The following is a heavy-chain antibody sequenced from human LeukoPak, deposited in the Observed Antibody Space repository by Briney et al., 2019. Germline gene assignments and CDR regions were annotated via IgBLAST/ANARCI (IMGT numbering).Heavy chain of an antibody. CDR3: AIKYTSNQDDAFDI. CDR2: IKHDGSEK. CDR1: GFTFSSYW. V-gene: IGHV3-7*01. D-gene: IGHD6-13*01. Sequence: GGSLRLSCAASGFTFSSYWMTWVRQAPGKGLEWVANIKHDGSEKYYLDSVKGRFTISRDNAKNSLYLQMNSLRAEDTAVYYCAIKYTSNQDDAFDIWGQGTMVTVSS. J-gene: IGHJ3*02.